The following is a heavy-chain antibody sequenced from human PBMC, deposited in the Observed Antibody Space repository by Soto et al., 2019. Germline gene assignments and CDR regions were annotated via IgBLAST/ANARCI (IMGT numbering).Heavy chain of an antibody. CDR3: ARDPKEDIVVVPAANWFDP. J-gene: IGHJ5*02. V-gene: IGHV3-30-3*01. D-gene: IGHD2-2*01. Sequence: GGSLRLSCAASGFTFSSYAMHWVRQAPGKGLEWVAVISYDGSNKYYADSVKGRFTISRDNSKNTLYLQMNSLRAEDTAVYYCARDPKEDIVVVPAANWFDPWGQGTLVTV. CDR1: GFTFSSYA. CDR2: ISYDGSNK.